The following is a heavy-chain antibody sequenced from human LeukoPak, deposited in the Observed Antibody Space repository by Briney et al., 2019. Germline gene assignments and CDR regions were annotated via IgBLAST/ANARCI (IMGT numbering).Heavy chain of an antibody. J-gene: IGHJ6*03. CDR3: VGQLLRAV. Sequence: GGSLRLSCTASGFPFSGYYISWVRQAPGTRLEWLANIKGDGSVQDYVDSVKGRFTISRDNAKNSLYLQMNILRVDDTAVYYCVGQLLRAVWGKGTTVTVSS. CDR2: IKGDGSVQ. V-gene: IGHV3-7*01. CDR1: GFPFSGYY. D-gene: IGHD2-2*01.